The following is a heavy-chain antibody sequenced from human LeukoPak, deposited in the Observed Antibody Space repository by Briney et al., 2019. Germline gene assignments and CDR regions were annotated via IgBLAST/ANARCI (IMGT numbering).Heavy chain of an antibody. D-gene: IGHD1-26*01. Sequence: PSQTLSLTCTVSGRSISSGSHYWSWIRPPAGKGLEWIGRIYTSGSTNYNPSLKSRVTISVDTSKNLFSLKLSSVTAADTAVYYCARVPWVGKLDVWGKGTTVTASS. J-gene: IGHJ6*04. CDR2: IYTSGST. CDR3: ARVPWVGKLDV. CDR1: GRSISSGSHY. V-gene: IGHV4-61*02.